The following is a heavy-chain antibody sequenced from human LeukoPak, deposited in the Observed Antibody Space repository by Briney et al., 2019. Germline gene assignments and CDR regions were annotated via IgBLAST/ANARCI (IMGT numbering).Heavy chain of an antibody. CDR3: ATNYYDSSGYYLQHY. CDR1: GGSISSSSYY. V-gene: IGHV4-39*07. Sequence: SETLSLTCTVSGGSISSSSYYWGWIRQPPGKGLEWIGEINHSGSTNYNPSLKSRVTISVDTSKNQFSLKLSSVTAADTAVYYCATNYYDSSGYYLQHYWGQGTLVTVSS. J-gene: IGHJ4*02. CDR2: INHSGST. D-gene: IGHD3-22*01.